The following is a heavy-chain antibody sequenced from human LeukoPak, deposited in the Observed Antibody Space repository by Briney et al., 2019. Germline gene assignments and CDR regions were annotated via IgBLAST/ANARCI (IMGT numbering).Heavy chain of an antibody. V-gene: IGHV3-23*01. J-gene: IGHJ4*02. CDR3: AKNVMVKRYIDY. CDR2: ISGSGRTI. Sequence: GGSLRLSCGASGFILNNHAMTWVRQAPGKGLQWISVISGSGRTIEYEDSVKGRFTISRDNSKNTVSLQMNNLRVEDTAIYYCAKNVMVKRYIDYWGQGTPVTVSS. D-gene: IGHD5-18*01. CDR1: GFILNNHA.